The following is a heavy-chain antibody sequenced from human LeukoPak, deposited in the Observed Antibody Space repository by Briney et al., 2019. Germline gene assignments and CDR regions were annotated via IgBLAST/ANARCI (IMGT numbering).Heavy chain of an antibody. CDR1: DSGFTFSSYA. J-gene: IGHJ4*02. CDR2: ISGSGGGT. D-gene: IGHD3-10*01. Sequence: GGSLRLSCAASDSGFTFSSYAMSWVRQAPGKGLEWVSGISGSGGGTYYADSVKGRFTISRDNSKNTLYLQMNSLRAEDTAVYYCAKNSRWFGELENFDYWGQGTLATVSS. CDR3: AKNSRWFGELENFDY. V-gene: IGHV3-23*01.